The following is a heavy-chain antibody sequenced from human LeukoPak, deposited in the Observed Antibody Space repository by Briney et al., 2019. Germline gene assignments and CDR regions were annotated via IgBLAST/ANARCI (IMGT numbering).Heavy chain of an antibody. Sequence: SETLSLTCTVSGYSISSGYYWGWIRQPPGKGLEWIGSIYHSGSTYYNPSLKSRVTISVDTSKNQFSLKLSSLTAADTAIYYCARGIESYGDYGYWGQGILVTVSS. J-gene: IGHJ4*02. CDR1: GYSISSGYY. D-gene: IGHD4-17*01. CDR3: ARGIESYGDYGY. V-gene: IGHV4-38-2*02. CDR2: IYHSGST.